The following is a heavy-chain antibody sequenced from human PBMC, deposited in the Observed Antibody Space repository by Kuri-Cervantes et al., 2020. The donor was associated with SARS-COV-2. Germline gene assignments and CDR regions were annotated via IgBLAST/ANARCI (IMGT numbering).Heavy chain of an antibody. CDR3: ARDSKNYSGSRARRNGMDV. D-gene: IGHD1-26*01. Sequence: LSLTCAASGFTFRSYSMNWVRQAPGKGLEWVSSISSSSSYIYYADSVKGRFTISRDNAKNSLYLQMNSLRAEDTAVYYCARDSKNYSGSRARRNGMDVWGQGTTVTVSS. CDR1: GFTFRSYS. CDR2: ISSSSSYI. J-gene: IGHJ6*02. V-gene: IGHV3-21*01.